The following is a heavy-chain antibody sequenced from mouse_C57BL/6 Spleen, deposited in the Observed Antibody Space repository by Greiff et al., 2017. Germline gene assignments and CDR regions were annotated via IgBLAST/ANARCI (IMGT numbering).Heavy chain of an antibody. D-gene: IGHD1-1*01. CDR3: AREGGDSSYGAFDY. CDR2: ISYDGSN. J-gene: IGHJ2*01. Sequence: ESGPGLVKPSQSLSLTCSVTGYSITSGYYWNWIRQFPGNKLEWMGYISYDGSNNYNPSLKNRISITRDTSKNQFFLKLNSVTTEDTATYYCAREGGDSSYGAFDYWGQGTTLTVSS. V-gene: IGHV3-6*01. CDR1: GYSITSGYY.